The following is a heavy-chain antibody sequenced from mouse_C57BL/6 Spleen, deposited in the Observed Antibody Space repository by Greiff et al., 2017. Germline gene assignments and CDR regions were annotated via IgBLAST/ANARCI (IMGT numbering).Heavy chain of an antibody. D-gene: IGHD1-1*01. CDR2: IDPSDSYT. CDR3: ARDYYGSSGAIDY. V-gene: IGHV1-69*01. CDR1: GYTFTSYR. Sequence: VQLQQPGAELVMPGASVKLSCKASGYTFTSYRMHWVKQRPGQGLEWIGEIDPSDSYTNYNQKFKGKSTLTVDKSSSTAYMQISRLTSEDSAVYSGARDYYGSSGAIDYWGQGTSVTVSS. J-gene: IGHJ4*01.